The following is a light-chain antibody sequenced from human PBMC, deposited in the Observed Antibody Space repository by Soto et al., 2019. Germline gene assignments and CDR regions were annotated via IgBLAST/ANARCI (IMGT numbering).Light chain of an antibody. J-gene: IGLJ3*02. CDR1: SGSIASNY. CDR2: EDN. V-gene: IGLV6-57*01. Sequence: NFMLTQRHSVSESPGKTVIISCTRSSGSIASNYVQWYQQRPGSSPTTVIYEDNQRPSGVPDRFSGSIDSSSNSASLTISGLETEDEADYFCQSYDATNQVFGGGTKVTVL. CDR3: QSYDATNQV.